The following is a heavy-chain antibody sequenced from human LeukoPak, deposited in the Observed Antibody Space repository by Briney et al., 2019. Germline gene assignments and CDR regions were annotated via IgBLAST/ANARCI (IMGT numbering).Heavy chain of an antibody. CDR2: INSRGGNT. CDR3: TKESTYYYDSSD. J-gene: IGHJ4*02. D-gene: IGHD3-22*01. CDR1: GFTFEDHG. Sequence: GGSLRLSCAASGFTFEDHGMSWVRQAPGKGLEWVSGINSRGGNTYYADSVKGRVTISRDNSKNTLYLQMNSLRVEDTAVYYCTKESTYYYDSSDWGQGTLVTVSS. V-gene: IGHV3-23*01.